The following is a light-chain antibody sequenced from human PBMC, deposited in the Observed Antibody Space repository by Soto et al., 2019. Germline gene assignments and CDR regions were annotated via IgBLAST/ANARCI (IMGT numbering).Light chain of an antibody. CDR2: GAS. J-gene: IGKJ3*01. CDR1: QSVSSY. Sequence: EIVWTQSPGTLSLSPGERATLSCRASQSVSSYLAWYQQKPGHAPRLLIYGASGRATGVPDRFSGSGSGTDFTLNITRLEPEDFAMYYCQHFDNSRAELSFGPGTKVDIK. CDR3: QHFDNSRAELS. V-gene: IGKV3-20*01.